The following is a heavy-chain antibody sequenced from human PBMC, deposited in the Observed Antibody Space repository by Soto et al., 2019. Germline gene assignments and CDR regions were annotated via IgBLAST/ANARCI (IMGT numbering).Heavy chain of an antibody. CDR2: IIPILGIA. V-gene: IGHV1-69*02. CDR1: GGTFSSYT. CDR3: ARYPGPDEGFAY. J-gene: IGHJ4*02. Sequence: QVQLVQSVAEVKKPGSSVKVSCKASGGTFSSYTISWVRQAPGQGLEWMGRIIPILGIANYAQKFQGRVTITADKSTSTAYMELSSLRSEDTAVYYCARYPGPDEGFAYWGQGTLVTFSS.